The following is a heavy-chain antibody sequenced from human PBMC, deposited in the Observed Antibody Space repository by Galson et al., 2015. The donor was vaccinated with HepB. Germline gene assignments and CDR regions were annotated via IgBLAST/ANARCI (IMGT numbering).Heavy chain of an antibody. D-gene: IGHD1-1*01. Sequence: SVKVSCKASGYSFSGYYLHWVRQAPGHGLQWMGWINPNSGVTKYAQEFQGRVTMTRDTSFSTAYMELRRLRSDDTAVFYCARERRGPTTSGIDSYYHYMDLWGKGTTVTVSS. V-gene: IGHV1-2*02. J-gene: IGHJ6*03. CDR1: GYSFSGYY. CDR2: INPNSGVT. CDR3: ARERRGPTTSGIDSYYHYMDL.